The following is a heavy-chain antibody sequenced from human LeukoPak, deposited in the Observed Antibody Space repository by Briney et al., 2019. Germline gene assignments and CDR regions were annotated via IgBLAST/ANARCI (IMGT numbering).Heavy chain of an antibody. V-gene: IGHV5-51*01. D-gene: IGHD3-16*02. CDR1: GYSFTSYC. Sequence: PGESLKISCKGSGYSFTSYCIGWLRQMPGKGLEWMGIIYPGDSDTSYSPSFQGQVTISADKSISTAYLKRSCLNASDTDLHYCARGQTDCGSYRYTSWSEGTLVTVSS. CDR3: ARGQTDCGSYRYTS. J-gene: IGHJ1*01. CDR2: IYPGDSDT.